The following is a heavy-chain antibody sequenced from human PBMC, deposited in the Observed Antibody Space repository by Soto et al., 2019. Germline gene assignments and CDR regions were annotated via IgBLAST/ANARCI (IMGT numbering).Heavy chain of an antibody. V-gene: IGHV3-33*01. Sequence: GRSLRLSCAASGFTFSSYGMHWVRQAPGKGLEWVAVIWYDGSNKYYADSVKGRFTISRDNSKNTLYLQMNSLRAEDTAVYYCARDRSSGWYDAFDIWGQGTMVTVSS. J-gene: IGHJ3*02. CDR2: IWYDGSNK. CDR3: ARDRSSGWYDAFDI. CDR1: GFTFSSYG. D-gene: IGHD6-19*01.